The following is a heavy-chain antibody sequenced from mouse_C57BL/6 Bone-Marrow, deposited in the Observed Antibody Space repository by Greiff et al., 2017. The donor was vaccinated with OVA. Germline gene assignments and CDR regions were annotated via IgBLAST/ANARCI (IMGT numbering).Heavy chain of an antibody. CDR3: ARGGIYYYGSSPYWYFDV. D-gene: IGHD1-1*01. V-gene: IGHV5-17*01. J-gene: IGHJ1*03. Sequence: EVKLVESGGGLVKPGGSLKLSCAASGFTFSDYGMHWVRQAPEKGLEWVAYISSGSSTIYYADTVKGRFTISRDNAKNTLFLQMTSLRSEDTAMYYCARGGIYYYGSSPYWYFDVWGTGTTVTVSS. CDR1: GFTFSDYG. CDR2: ISSGSSTI.